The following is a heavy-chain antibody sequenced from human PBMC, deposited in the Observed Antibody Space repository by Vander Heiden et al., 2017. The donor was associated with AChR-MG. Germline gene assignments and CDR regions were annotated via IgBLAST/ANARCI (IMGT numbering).Heavy chain of an antibody. CDR1: AFTFSSLT. D-gene: IGHD1-1*01. Sequence: EVQLLESGVGLLQPGGSLTLSCAASAFTFSSLTMSWVRQAPGKGLEWVSAISGSGGSTYYADSVKGRFTISRDNSKNTLYLQMNSLRAEDTAVYYCAKDPNNWYYYMDVWGKGTTVTVSS. V-gene: IGHV3-23*01. CDR2: ISGSGGST. CDR3: AKDPNNWYYYMDV. J-gene: IGHJ6*03.